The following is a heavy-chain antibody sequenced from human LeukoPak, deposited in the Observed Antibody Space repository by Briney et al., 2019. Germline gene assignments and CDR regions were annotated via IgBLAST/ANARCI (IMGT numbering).Heavy chain of an antibody. V-gene: IGHV3-33*01. D-gene: IGHD5-12*01. Sequence: GGSLRLSCAASGFTFSSYGMHWVRQAPGKGLEWVAVIWYDGSNKYYADSVKGRFTISRDNSKNTLYLQMNSLRAEDTAVYYCARAASIVATIFPFDPWGQGTLVTVSS. CDR2: IWYDGSNK. CDR3: ARAASIVATIFPFDP. CDR1: GFTFSSYG. J-gene: IGHJ5*02.